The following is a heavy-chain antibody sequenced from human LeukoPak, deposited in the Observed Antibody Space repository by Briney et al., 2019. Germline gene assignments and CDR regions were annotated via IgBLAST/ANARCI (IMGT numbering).Heavy chain of an antibody. Sequence: PGGSLRLSCAASGFTFSSYSMSWVRQAPGKGLEWVSSISNTDTYIYYTDSVKGRFTISRDNAKNSLYLQMNSLRAEDTALYYCARVPHPSLHSMYYFDYWGQGTLVTVSS. V-gene: IGHV3-21*04. CDR2: ISNTDTYI. CDR3: ARVPHPSLHSMYYFDY. J-gene: IGHJ4*02. CDR1: GFTFSSYS.